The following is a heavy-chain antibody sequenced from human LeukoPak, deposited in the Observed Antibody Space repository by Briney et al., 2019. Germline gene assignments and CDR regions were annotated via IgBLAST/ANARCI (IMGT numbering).Heavy chain of an antibody. CDR2: ITGSSSHI. V-gene: IGHV3-21*01. CDR1: GFTFSHYS. J-gene: IGHJ6*03. CDR3: ARVMMGATVTTFHYYCMDV. D-gene: IGHD4-11*01. Sequence: GGSLRLSCAACGFTFSHYSIDWVRQAPGKGLERVAPITGSSSHIYYADSVKGRFTISRDNAKNEVYLQMNSLRAEDTAIYYCARVMMGATVTTFHYYCMDVWGVGTTVTVSS.